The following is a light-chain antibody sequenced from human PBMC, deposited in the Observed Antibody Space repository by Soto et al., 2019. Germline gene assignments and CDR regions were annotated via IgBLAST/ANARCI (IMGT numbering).Light chain of an antibody. J-gene: IGLJ1*01. CDR1: SSDVGGYNY. Sequence: QSALTQPRSVSGSPGQSVTISCTGSSSDVGGYNYVSWYQQHPGKAPKLIIYDVTKRPSGVPDRFSGSKSGNTASLTISGLQAEDEADYHCCSYAGSGTFVFGGGTKLTVL. CDR3: CSYAGSGTFV. V-gene: IGLV2-11*01. CDR2: DVT.